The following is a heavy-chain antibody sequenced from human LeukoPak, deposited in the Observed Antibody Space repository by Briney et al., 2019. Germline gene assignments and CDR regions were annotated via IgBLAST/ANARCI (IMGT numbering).Heavy chain of an antibody. J-gene: IGHJ4*02. CDR1: GGSFSAYY. CDR3: ASRPFHYGFRAHFDS. V-gene: IGHV4-34*01. D-gene: IGHD3-10*01. CDR2: INHSGST. Sequence: SETLSLTCAVYGGSFSAYYWNWIRQSPGKGQEWIGEINHSGSTKYNPSLKSRVSISVDKPKNQFSLRLNSVTAADAAVYYCASRPFHYGFRAHFDSWGQGTLVTVSS.